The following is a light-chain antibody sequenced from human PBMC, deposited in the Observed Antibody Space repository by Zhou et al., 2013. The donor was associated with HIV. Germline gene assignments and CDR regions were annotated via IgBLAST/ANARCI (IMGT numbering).Light chain of an antibody. Sequence: EIVLTQSPATLSLSPGERATLSCRASQSVSSYLAWYQQKPGQAPRLLIYGASNRATGIPDRFSGGGSGTDFTLTISRLEPEDFAVYYCQQYGNSRTFGQGTKVEI. CDR3: QQYGNSRT. CDR2: GAS. CDR1: QSVSSY. V-gene: IGKV3-20*01. J-gene: IGKJ1*01.